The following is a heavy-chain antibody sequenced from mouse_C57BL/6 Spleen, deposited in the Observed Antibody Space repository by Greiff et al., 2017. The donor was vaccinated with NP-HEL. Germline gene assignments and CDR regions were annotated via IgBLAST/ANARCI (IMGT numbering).Heavy chain of an antibody. V-gene: IGHV1-69*01. J-gene: IGHJ4*01. CDR2: IDPSDSYT. D-gene: IGHD2-3*01. CDR1: GYTFTSYW. CDR3: ARRDGYAMDY. Sequence: QVQLQQSGAELVMPGASVKLSCKASGYTFTSYWMHWVKQRPGQGLEWIGEIDPSDSYTNYNQKFKGKSTLTVDKSSSTAYMQLSSLTSEDSAVYYCARRDGYAMDYWGQGTSVTVSS.